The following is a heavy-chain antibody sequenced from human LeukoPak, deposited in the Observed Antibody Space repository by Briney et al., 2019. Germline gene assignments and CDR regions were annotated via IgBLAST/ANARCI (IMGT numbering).Heavy chain of an antibody. CDR2: ISHDGNKK. J-gene: IGHJ4*02. Sequence: GGSLRLSCAAFGFTFGSYGMHWVRQAPGKGLDWVAVISHDGNKKNYADSVKGRFTISRDNSKNTLYLQMNSLRDEDTAVYYCAKSVHSAMVTGCFDYWGQGTLVTVSS. D-gene: IGHD5-18*01. V-gene: IGHV3-30*18. CDR3: AKSVHSAMVTGCFDY. CDR1: GFTFGSYG.